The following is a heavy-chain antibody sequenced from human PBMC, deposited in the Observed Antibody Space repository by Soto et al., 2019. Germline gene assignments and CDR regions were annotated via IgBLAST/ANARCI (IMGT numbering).Heavy chain of an antibody. Sequence: QLQLQESGSGLVKPSQTLSLTCAVSGGSISSGGYSWSWIRQPPGKGLEWIGYIYHSGSTYYNPSLKSRVTISVDRSKNQFSLKLSSVTAADTAVYYCASFIAARPGYYFDYWGQGTLVTVSS. D-gene: IGHD6-6*01. V-gene: IGHV4-30-2*01. J-gene: IGHJ4*02. CDR3: ASFIAARPGYYFDY. CDR1: GGSISSGGYS. CDR2: IYHSGST.